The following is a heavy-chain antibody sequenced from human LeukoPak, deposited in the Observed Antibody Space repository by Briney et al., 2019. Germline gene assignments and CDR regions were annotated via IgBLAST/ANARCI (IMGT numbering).Heavy chain of an antibody. CDR2: ISGSGGST. CDR3: ATNPWERYCSSTSCHLSY. Sequence: PGGTLRLSCAVSGFTFSSYGMSWVRQAPGKGLEWVSAISGSGGSTYYADSVKGRFTISRDNSKNTVYLQMNSLRGEDTAVYYCATNPWERYCSSTSCHLSYWGQGILVTVSS. CDR1: GFTFSSYG. J-gene: IGHJ4*02. V-gene: IGHV3-23*01. D-gene: IGHD2-2*01.